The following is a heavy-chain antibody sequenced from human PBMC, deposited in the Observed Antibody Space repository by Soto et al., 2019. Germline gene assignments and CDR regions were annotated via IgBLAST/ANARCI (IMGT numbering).Heavy chain of an antibody. J-gene: IGHJ6*02. CDR2: IYYSGST. CDR1: GGSISSYY. Sequence: SETLSLTCTVSGGSISSYYWSWIRQPPGKGLEWIGYIYYSGSTNYNPSLKSRVTISVDTSKNQFSLKLSSVTAADTAVYYCARALDYSSSWYSYYYYGMDVWGQGTTVTVSS. CDR3: ARALDYSSSWYSYYYYGMDV. D-gene: IGHD6-13*01. V-gene: IGHV4-59*01.